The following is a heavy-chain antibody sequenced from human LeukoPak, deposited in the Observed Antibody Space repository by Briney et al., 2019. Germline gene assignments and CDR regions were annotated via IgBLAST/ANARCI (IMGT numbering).Heavy chain of an antibody. CDR2: IIHRFGTA. CDR1: GGTFTSYA. V-gene: IGHV1-69*05. J-gene: IGHJ6*03. Sequence: SVKVSCKASGGTFTSYAISWVGQAQGQRVEWKGGIIHRFGTATYAQKFHGRVTITTDESMSTAYMELSSLRSEDTAVYYCARDGRRTYSSGWYYYYYMDVWGKGTTVTVSS. D-gene: IGHD6-19*01. CDR3: ARDGRRTYSSGWYYYYYMDV.